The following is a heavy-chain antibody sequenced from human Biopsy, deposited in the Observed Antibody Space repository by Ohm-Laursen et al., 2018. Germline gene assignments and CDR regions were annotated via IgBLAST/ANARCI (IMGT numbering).Heavy chain of an antibody. V-gene: IGHV4-59*01. D-gene: IGHD3-3*01. J-gene: IGHJ5*01. CDR1: GESMGTYY. CDR2: IYYSGTT. Sequence: PGTLSLTWPVSGESMGTYYWTWIRQPPGKGLEWIASIYYSGTTNKNPSLKSRVTISVDTSKRQFYLELSSVTAADTAIYYCAGVRGGFLEWFDYWGQGTLITVSS. CDR3: AGVRGGFLEWFDY.